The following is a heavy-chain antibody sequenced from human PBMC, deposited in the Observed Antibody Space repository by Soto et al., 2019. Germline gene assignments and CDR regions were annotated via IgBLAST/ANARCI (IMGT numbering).Heavy chain of an antibody. CDR2: IRGSGGST. D-gene: IGHD3-22*01. V-gene: IGHV3-23*01. CDR1: GFTFNTYA. CDR3: AKSRPAATMIWYFDY. Sequence: EVQLLESGGDLIQPGGSLRLSCAASGFTFNTYAMSWVRQAPGKGLEWVSTIRGSGGSTYYADSVKVRFTISRDSSRNTLYLQMNSLRAEDTAVYYCAKSRPAATMIWYFDYWGQGTLVTVSS. J-gene: IGHJ4*02.